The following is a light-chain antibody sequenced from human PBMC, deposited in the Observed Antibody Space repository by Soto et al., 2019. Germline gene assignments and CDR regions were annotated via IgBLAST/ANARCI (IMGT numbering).Light chain of an antibody. J-gene: IGLJ1*01. CDR3: SSYTSSTSYV. Sequence: QSVLTQPASVSGSPGQSITLSCPGTSSDVGGYDYVSWYQQHPGKAPKLMIYDVTNRPSGVSNRFSGSKSGNTASLTISGLQAEDEASYYCSSYTSSTSYVFGTGTKLTVL. CDR2: DVT. V-gene: IGLV2-14*01. CDR1: SSDVGGYDY.